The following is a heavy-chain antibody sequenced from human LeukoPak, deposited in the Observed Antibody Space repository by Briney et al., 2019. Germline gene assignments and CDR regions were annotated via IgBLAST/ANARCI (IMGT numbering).Heavy chain of an antibody. CDR2: IYCSGST. V-gene: IGHV4-39*07. CDR1: SGSISDSNFY. Sequence: PSETLSLTCTVSSGSISDSNFYWGWIRQPPGKGLEWIGSIYCSGSTYYNPSLKSRVTISVDTSKNQFSLKLSSVTAADTAVYYCARRITSYYKTGNWFDPWGQGTLVTVSS. D-gene: IGHD3-9*01. CDR3: ARRITSYYKTGNWFDP. J-gene: IGHJ5*02.